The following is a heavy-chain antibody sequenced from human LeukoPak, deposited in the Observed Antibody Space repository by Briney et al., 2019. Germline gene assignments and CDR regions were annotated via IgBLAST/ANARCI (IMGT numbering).Heavy chain of an antibody. CDR3: AKGSGYGGNSEVRA. J-gene: IGHJ5*02. CDR1: GFTFSSYA. CDR2: ISGSGSST. D-gene: IGHD4-23*01. Sequence: PGGSLRLSCAAYGFTFSSYAMSWVRQAPGKGLEWVSAISGSGSSTYYADSVKGRFTISRDNSKNPLYLQMNSLRAEDTAIYYWAKGSGYGGNSEVRAWGQGTLVTVSS. V-gene: IGHV3-23*01.